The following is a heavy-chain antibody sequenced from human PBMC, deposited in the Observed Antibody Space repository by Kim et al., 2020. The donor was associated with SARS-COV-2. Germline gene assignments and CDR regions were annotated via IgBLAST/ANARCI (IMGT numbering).Heavy chain of an antibody. CDR2: VSYSGGS. D-gene: IGHD5-18*01. CDR1: GDSVATDF. CDR3: STAPQIAPRGYGLYG. Sequence: SETLSLTCAVSGDSVATDFWTWVLHAPGKRVDWLGYVSYSGGSDYNHHLRGRLTTSVDASRTHVFPRLTSLIAADTGAYFCSTAPQIAPRGYGLYGWG. J-gene: IGHJ6*02. V-gene: IGHV4-59*02.